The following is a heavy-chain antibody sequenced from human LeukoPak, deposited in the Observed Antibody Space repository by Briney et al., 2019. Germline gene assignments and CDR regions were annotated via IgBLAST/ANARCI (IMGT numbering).Heavy chain of an antibody. V-gene: IGHV3-7*01. Sequence: PGGSLRLSCAASVFTFSSYWMSWVRQAPGKGPEWVAHIKQDASQEYHVDSVKGRFTISRDNAKNSLYLQMNSLRAEDTAVYYCARGVVYPAWSGPHWSDYWGQGALVTVSS. CDR3: ARGVVYPAWSGPHWSDY. CDR2: IKQDASQE. D-gene: IGHD3-3*01. CDR1: VFTFSSYW. J-gene: IGHJ4*02.